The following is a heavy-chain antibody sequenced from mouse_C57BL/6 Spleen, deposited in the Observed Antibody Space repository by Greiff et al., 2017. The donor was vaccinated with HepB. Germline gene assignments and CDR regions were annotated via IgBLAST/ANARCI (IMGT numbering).Heavy chain of an antibody. Sequence: EVKLVESGGGLVKPGGSLKLSCAASGFTFSDYGMHWVRQAPEKGLEWVAYISSGSSTIYYADTVKGRFTISRDNAKNTLFLQMTSLRSEDTAMYYCARRISPYYYGSSYDAMDYWGQGTSVTVSS. CDR1: GFTFSDYG. V-gene: IGHV5-17*01. CDR2: ISSGSSTI. D-gene: IGHD1-1*01. J-gene: IGHJ4*01. CDR3: ARRISPYYYGSSYDAMDY.